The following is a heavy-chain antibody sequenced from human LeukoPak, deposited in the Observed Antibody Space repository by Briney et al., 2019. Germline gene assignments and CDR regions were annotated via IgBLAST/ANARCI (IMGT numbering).Heavy chain of an antibody. J-gene: IGHJ6*03. CDR3: AKLSGSSLYYYYYMDV. D-gene: IGHD6-6*01. V-gene: IGHV3-23*01. CDR2: ISGSGGSK. CDR1: GFTFSSYA. Sequence: PGGSLRLSCAASGFTFSSYAMSWVRQAPGKGLEWVSAISGSGGSKYYADSVKGRFTISRDNSKNTLYLQMNSLRAEDTAVYYCAKLSGSSLYYYYYMDVWGKGTTVTVSS.